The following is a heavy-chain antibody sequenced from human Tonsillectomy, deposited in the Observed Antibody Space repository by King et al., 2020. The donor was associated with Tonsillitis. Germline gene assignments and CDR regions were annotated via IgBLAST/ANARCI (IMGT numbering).Heavy chain of an antibody. J-gene: IGHJ4*02. V-gene: IGHV3-23*04. CDR2: ISGSGGST. Sequence: VQLVESGGGLVQPGGSLRLSCAASGFTFSSYAMSWVRQAPGKGLEWVSAISGSGGSTYYADSVKGRFTIPRDNSKNTLYLQMNSLRAGDTPVYYCAKDRYGDYVFPWDYWAQGTLVTVSS. D-gene: IGHD4-17*01. CDR3: AKDRYGDYVFPWDY. CDR1: GFTFSSYA.